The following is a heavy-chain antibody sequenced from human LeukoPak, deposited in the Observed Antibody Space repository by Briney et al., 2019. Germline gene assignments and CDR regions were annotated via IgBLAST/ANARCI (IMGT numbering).Heavy chain of an antibody. D-gene: IGHD5-18*01. Sequence: PGGSLRLSCAASGFTFSSYGMGWVRQAPGKGLEWVSSISNIGTSIYYADSVKGRFTISRDNAKNSLYLQMDSLRAEDTAVYYCAPEDTAMVEHLDFDYWGQGTLVTVSS. CDR3: APEDTAMVEHLDFDY. CDR2: ISNIGTSI. CDR1: GFTFSSYG. J-gene: IGHJ4*02. V-gene: IGHV3-21*01.